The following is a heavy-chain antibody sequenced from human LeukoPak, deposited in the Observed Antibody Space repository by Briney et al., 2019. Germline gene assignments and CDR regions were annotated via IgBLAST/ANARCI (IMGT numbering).Heavy chain of an antibody. Sequence: PSETLSLTCTVSGGSISSYYWSWLRQPPGKGLEWLGYIYYSGSTNYNPSLKSRVTISVDTSKNQFSLKLSSVTAADTAVYYCARGYCSSTSCYFNAFDIWGQGTMVTVSS. CDR3: ARGYCSSTSCYFNAFDI. D-gene: IGHD2-2*01. CDR1: GGSISSYY. V-gene: IGHV4-59*01. J-gene: IGHJ3*02. CDR2: IYYSGST.